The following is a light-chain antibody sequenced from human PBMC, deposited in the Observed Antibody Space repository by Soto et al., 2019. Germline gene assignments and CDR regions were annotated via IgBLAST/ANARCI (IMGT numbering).Light chain of an antibody. J-gene: IGLJ2*01. CDR2: DVS. CDR3: SSYTSSSTYVV. V-gene: IGLV2-14*01. CDR1: SSDVGGYNY. Sequence: QSALTQPASVSGSPGQSITISCTGTSSDVGGYNYVSWYQQHPGKAPKLMIYDVSNRPSGVSNRLSASKSGNTASLAISGLQAEDEAAYYCSSYTSSSTYVVFGGGTKLTVL.